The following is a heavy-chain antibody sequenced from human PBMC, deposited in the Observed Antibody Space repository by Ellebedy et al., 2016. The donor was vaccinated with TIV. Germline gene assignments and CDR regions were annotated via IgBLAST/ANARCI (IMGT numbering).Heavy chain of an antibody. V-gene: IGHV3-30*03. CDR1: GFTFSSYS. J-gene: IGHJ4*02. D-gene: IGHD5-12*01. CDR2: ISYDGSNK. CDR3: ARDLRVGGYDYYFDY. Sequence: GESLKISCAASGFTFSSYSMKWVRQAPGKGLEWVAVISYDGSNKYYADSVKGRFTISRDNSKNTLYLQMNSLRAEDTAVYYCARDLRVGGYDYYFDYWGQGTLVTVSS.